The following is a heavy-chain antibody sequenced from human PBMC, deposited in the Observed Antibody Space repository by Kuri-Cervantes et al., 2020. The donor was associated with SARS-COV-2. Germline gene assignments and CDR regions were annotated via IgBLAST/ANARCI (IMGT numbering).Heavy chain of an antibody. D-gene: IGHD2-2*01. V-gene: IGHV4-30-4*08. Sequence: SETLSLTCTVSGGSISSGDYYWSWIRQPPGKGLEWIGYIYYSGSTYYNPSLKGRVTISVDTSKNQFSLKLSSVTAADTAVYYCARSGGGQYQLLLDWFDPWVPGPPVTVSS. CDR1: GGSISSGDYY. CDR3: ARSGGGQYQLLLDWFDP. J-gene: IGHJ5*02. CDR2: IYYSGST.